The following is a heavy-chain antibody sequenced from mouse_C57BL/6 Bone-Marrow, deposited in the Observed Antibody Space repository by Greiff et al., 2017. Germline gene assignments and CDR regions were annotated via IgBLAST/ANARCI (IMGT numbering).Heavy chain of an antibody. V-gene: IGHV1-47*01. CDR3: ARSVNYGWYYLDY. J-gene: IGHJ2*01. Sequence: QVQLKVSGAELVKPGASVKMSCKASGYTFTTYPIEWMKQNHGKSLEWIGNFHPYNDDTKYNEKFKGKATLTVVKSSSTVYLELIRLTSADSSVYDFARSVNYGWYYLDYWGQGTTLTVSS. CDR2: FHPYNDDT. D-gene: IGHD2-3*01. CDR1: GYTFTTYP.